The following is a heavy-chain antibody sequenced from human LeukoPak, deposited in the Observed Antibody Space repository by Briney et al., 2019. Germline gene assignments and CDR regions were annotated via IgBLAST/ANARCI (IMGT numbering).Heavy chain of an antibody. CDR3: ARGSSIAVAGDY. V-gene: IGHV1-8*01. D-gene: IGHD6-19*01. Sequence: ASVKVSCKASGYTFTSYDINCVRQATGQGLEWMGWMNPNSGNTGYAQKFQGRVTMTRNTSISTAYMELSSLRSEDTAVYYCARGSSIAVAGDYWGQGTLVTVSS. CDR1: GYTFTSYD. J-gene: IGHJ4*02. CDR2: MNPNSGNT.